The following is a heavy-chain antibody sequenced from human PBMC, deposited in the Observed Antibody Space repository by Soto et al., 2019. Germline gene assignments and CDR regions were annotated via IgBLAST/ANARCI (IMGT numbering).Heavy chain of an antibody. V-gene: IGHV3-43D*04. Sequence: EVQLVESGGVVVQFGGSLRLSCAASGFTFDDYAMHWVHQAPGKGLEWVSLITRDGATTYYADSVKGRFTISRDNSKNYLYLQTNSLRPDDTAFYYCAKDGGYSDSWFGYSDYLGQGTLVTVSS. D-gene: IGHD6-13*01. J-gene: IGHJ4*02. CDR3: AKDGGYSDSWFGYSDY. CDR1: GFTFDDYA. CDR2: ITRDGATT.